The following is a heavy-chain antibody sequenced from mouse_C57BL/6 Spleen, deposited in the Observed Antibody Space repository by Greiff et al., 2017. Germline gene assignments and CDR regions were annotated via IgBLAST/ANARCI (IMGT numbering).Heavy chain of an antibody. D-gene: IGHD1-1*01. V-gene: IGHV1-42*01. CDR2: INPSTGGT. J-gene: IGHJ1*03. CDR1: GYSFTGYY. Sequence: EVQRVESGPELVKPGASVKISCKASGYSFTGYYMNWVKQSPEKSLEWIGEINPSTGGTTYNQKFKAKATLTVDKSSSTAYMQLKSLTSEDSAVYYCARDGSSPWYFDVWGTGTTVTVSS. CDR3: ARDGSSPWYFDV.